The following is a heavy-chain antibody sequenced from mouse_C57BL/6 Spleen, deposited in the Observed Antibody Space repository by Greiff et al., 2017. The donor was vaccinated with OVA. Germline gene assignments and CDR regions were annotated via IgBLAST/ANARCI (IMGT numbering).Heavy chain of an antibody. CDR2: ISSGGDYI. J-gene: IGHJ4*01. CDR3: TSERAPGYAMDY. CDR1: GFTFSSYA. V-gene: IGHV5-9-1*02. D-gene: IGHD3-3*01. Sequence: EVHLVESGEGLVKPGGSLKLSCAASGFTFSSYAMSWVRQTPEKRLEWVAYISSGGDYIYYADTVKGRFTISRDNARNTLYLQMSSLKSEDTAMYYCTSERAPGYAMDYWGQGTSVTVSS.